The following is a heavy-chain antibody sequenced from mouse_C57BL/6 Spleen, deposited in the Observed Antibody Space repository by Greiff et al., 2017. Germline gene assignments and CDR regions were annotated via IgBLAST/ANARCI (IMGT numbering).Heavy chain of an antibody. Sequence: EVQLQQSGAELVRPGASVKLSCTASGFNIKDYYMHWVKQRPEQGLEWIGRIDPEDGDTEYAPKFQGKATMTADTSSNTAYLQLSSLTSEDTAVYYCTTEDYYGSSGAWFAYWGQGTLVTVSA. V-gene: IGHV14-1*01. CDR2: IDPEDGDT. J-gene: IGHJ3*01. CDR3: TTEDYYGSSGAWFAY. CDR1: GFNIKDYY. D-gene: IGHD1-1*01.